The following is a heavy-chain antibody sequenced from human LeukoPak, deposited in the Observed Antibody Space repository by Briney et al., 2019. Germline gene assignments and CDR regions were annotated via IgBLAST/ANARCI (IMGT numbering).Heavy chain of an antibody. Sequence: SETLSLTCSVSGDSLGIYKWSWIRQLPGKGLECIAHISSSGSAIYNPSLMSRVSMAVDTPKNQFSLRLISVTAADTAVYYCAREWSGFDFWGQGIMVTVSS. D-gene: IGHD2-15*01. CDR1: GDSLGIYK. V-gene: IGHV4-59*01. J-gene: IGHJ3*01. CDR3: AREWSGFDF. CDR2: ISSSGSA.